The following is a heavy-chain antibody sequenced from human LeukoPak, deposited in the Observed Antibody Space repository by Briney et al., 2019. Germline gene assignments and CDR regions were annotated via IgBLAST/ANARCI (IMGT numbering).Heavy chain of an antibody. CDR1: GYSFSSYA. CDR3: ARKGRFYSNYFMDV. Sequence: ASVKVSCKASGYSFSSYAMNWVRQAPGQGLEWMGWINTNNGNPTYAQGFTGRFVFSLDTSVDTSFLQISSLRTEHTAVYYCARKGRFYSNYFMDVWGKGTTVTVSS. CDR2: INTNNGNP. J-gene: IGHJ6*03. V-gene: IGHV7-4-1*02. D-gene: IGHD3-16*01.